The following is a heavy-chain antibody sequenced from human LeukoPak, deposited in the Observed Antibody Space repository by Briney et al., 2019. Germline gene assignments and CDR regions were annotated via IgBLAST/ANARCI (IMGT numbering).Heavy chain of an antibody. Sequence: PGGSLRLSCAASGFTFSSYSMNWVLQAPGKGLEWVSYISSSSSTIYYADSVKGRFTISRDNAKNSLYLQMNSLRAEDTAVYYCARDPITMVRGVSLDYWGQGTLVTVSS. J-gene: IGHJ4*02. V-gene: IGHV3-48*01. CDR1: GFTFSSYS. CDR2: ISSSSSTI. D-gene: IGHD3-10*01. CDR3: ARDPITMVRGVSLDY.